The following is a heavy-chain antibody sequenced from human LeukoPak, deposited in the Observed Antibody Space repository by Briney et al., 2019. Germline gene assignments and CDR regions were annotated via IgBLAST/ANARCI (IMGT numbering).Heavy chain of an antibody. J-gene: IGHJ3*02. V-gene: IGHV3-23*01. CDR2: ISAGGDGT. CDR3: AKSLLTTAAGTGRAFDI. D-gene: IGHD2/OR15-2a*01. CDR1: GFTFSDSR. Sequence: GGSLRLSCAASGFTFSDSRMSWVRQAPGKGLEWVSGISAGGDGTYHADPVKGRFTISRDNSKNTLFLQMNNLRAEDTAKYYCAKSLLTTAAGTGRAFDIWGQGTMVTVSS.